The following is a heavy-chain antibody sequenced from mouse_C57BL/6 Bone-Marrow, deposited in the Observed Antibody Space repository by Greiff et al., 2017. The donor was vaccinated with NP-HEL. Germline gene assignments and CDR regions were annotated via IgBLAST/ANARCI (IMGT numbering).Heavy chain of an antibody. CDR1: GYTFTSYW. J-gene: IGHJ1*03. V-gene: IGHV1-52*01. CDR2: IDPSDSET. Sequence: QVQLQQPGAELVRPGSSVKLSCKASGYTFTSYWMHWVKQRPIQGLEWIGNIDPSDSETHYNQKFKDKATLTVDKSSSTAYMQLSSLTSEDSAVYYCARSITTVVARYWYFDVWGTGTTVTVSS. CDR3: ARSITTVVARYWYFDV. D-gene: IGHD1-1*01.